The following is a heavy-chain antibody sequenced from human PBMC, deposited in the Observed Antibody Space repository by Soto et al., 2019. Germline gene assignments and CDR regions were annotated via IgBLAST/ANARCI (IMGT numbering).Heavy chain of an antibody. D-gene: IGHD2-2*01. CDR2: ISGSGGST. V-gene: IGHV3-23*01. J-gene: IGHJ5*02. CDR3: WGVVVVPTASNNWFDP. CDR1: GFTFSSYA. Sequence: EVQLLESGGGLVQPGGSLRLSCAASGFTFSSYAMNWVRQAPGKGLEWVSAISGSGGSTYYADSVKGRFTISRDNSKNTLYLQMNSLRAEDTAVYYCWGVVVVPTASNNWFDPWGQGTLVTVSS.